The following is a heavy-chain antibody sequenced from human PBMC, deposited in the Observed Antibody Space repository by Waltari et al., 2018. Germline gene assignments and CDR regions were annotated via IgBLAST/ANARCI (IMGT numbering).Heavy chain of an antibody. J-gene: IGHJ4*02. D-gene: IGHD3-10*01. Sequence: EVQLVESGGGLIQPGGSLRLSCAASGFTVSSNYMSWVRQAPGKGLEWVSVIYSGGSTYDADSVKGRFTIARDNSKNTWYLQMNSLRAEDTAVYYCARDRGGGDYFDYWGQGTLVTVSS. CDR2: IYSGGST. V-gene: IGHV3-53*01. CDR3: ARDRGGGDYFDY. CDR1: GFTVSSNY.